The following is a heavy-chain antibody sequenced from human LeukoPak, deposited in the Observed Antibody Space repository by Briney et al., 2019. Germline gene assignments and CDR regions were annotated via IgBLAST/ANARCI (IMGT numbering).Heavy chain of an antibody. CDR2: INAGNGNT. CDR1: GGTFSSYA. V-gene: IGHV1-3*01. J-gene: IGHJ6*02. Sequence: ASVKVSCKASGGTFSSYAMHWVRQAPGQRLEWMGWINAGNGNTKYSQKFQGRVTITRDTSASTAYMELSSLRSEDTAVYYCARDIFLRYSSGWYPHYGMDVWGQGTTVTVSS. CDR3: ARDIFLRYSSGWYPHYGMDV. D-gene: IGHD6-19*01.